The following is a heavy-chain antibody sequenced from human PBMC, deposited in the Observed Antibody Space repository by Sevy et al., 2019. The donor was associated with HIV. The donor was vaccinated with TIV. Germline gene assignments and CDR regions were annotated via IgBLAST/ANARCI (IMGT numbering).Heavy chain of an antibody. V-gene: IGHV3-23*01. Sequence: GGCLRLSCAASGFTFSKYSMSWVRQPPGKGLEWVSTLSFGCGEIKYADSVKGRFTISRDNSKVSVYLQMNNLRPEDKAVYYGAREGCTKPHDYWGQGTLVTVSS. D-gene: IGHD2-8*01. CDR3: AREGCTKPHDY. J-gene: IGHJ4*02. CDR2: LSFGCGEI. CDR1: GFTFSKYS.